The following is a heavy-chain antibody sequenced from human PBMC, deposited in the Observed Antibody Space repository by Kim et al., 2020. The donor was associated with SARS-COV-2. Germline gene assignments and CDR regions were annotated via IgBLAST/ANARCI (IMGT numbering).Heavy chain of an antibody. CDR3: AGGPSGSYLTFDY. V-gene: IGHV4-59*02. J-gene: IGHJ4*02. D-gene: IGHD1-26*01. CDR2: VYYSGST. Sequence: SETLSLTCTVSGGSVSSYYWSWIRQPPGKGLEWIGYVYYSGSTNYNPSLKGRVTISVDTSKNQFSLKLSSVTAADTAVYYCAGGPSGSYLTFDYWGQGTLVTVSS. CDR1: GGSVSSYY.